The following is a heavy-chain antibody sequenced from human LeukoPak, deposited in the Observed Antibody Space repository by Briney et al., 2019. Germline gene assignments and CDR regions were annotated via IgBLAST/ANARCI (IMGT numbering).Heavy chain of an antibody. Sequence: PGGSLRLSCAASGFTVSSNYMSWVRQAPGKGLEWVSVIYSGGSTYYADSVKGRFTISRDNFKNTLYLQMNSLRAEDTAVYYCARETQYYFDYWGQGTLVTVSS. CDR2: IYSGGST. J-gene: IGHJ4*02. CDR3: ARETQYYFDY. CDR1: GFTVSSNY. V-gene: IGHV3-53*01.